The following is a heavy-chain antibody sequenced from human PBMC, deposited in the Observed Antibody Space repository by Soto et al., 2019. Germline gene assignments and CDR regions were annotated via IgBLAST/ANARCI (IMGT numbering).Heavy chain of an antibody. V-gene: IGHV5-51*01. Sequence: PGESLKISCKGSGYSFTSYWIGWVRQMPGKGLEWMGIIYPGDSDTRYSPSFQGQVTISADKSISTAYLQWSSLKASDTAMYYCARHSPSITIFGVVIGHGFDPWGQGTLVTVSS. CDR1: GYSFTSYW. D-gene: IGHD3-3*01. J-gene: IGHJ5*02. CDR2: IYPGDSDT. CDR3: ARHSPSITIFGVVIGHGFDP.